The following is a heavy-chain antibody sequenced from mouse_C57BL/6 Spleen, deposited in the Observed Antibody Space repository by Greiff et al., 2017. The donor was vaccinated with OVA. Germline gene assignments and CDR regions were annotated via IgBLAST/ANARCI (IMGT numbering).Heavy chain of an antibody. J-gene: IGHJ4*01. CDR1: GFTFTDYY. CDR3: ARYRDYDGNYYAMDY. CDR2: IRNKANGYTT. D-gene: IGHD2-4*01. V-gene: IGHV7-3*01. Sequence: EVKVEESGGGLVQPGGSLSLSCAASGFTFTDYYMSWVRQPPGKALEWLGFIRNKANGYTTEYSASVKGRFTISRDNSQSILYLQMNALRAEDSATYYCARYRDYDGNYYAMDYWGQGTSVTVSS.